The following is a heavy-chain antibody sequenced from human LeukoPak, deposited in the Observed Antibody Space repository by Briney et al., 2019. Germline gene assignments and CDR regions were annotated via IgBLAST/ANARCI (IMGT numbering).Heavy chain of an antibody. CDR3: ARGYTHTFDY. D-gene: IGHD1-14*01. CDR1: GVSVSSGSYY. V-gene: IGHV4-61*01. Sequence: KSSETLSLTCTVSGVSVSSGSYYWSWIRQPPGKGLEWIGYIYYSGYTNYNPSLKSRVTISVDTSKNQFSLKLNSVTAADTAVYYCARGYTHTFDYWGQGTLVTVSS. J-gene: IGHJ4*02. CDR2: IYYSGYT.